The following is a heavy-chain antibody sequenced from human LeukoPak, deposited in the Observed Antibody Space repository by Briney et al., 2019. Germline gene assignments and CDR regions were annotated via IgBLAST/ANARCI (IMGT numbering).Heavy chain of an antibody. V-gene: IGHV4-34*01. CDR2: INHSGST. D-gene: IGHD3-22*01. J-gene: IGHJ3*02. CDR3: ASYDSSGYPNDDAFDI. CDR1: GGSFSGYY. Sequence: PSETLSLTCAVYGGSFSGYYWSWIRQPPGKGLEWIGKINHSGSTNYNPSLKSRVTISVDTSKNQFSLKLSSVTAADTAVYYCASYDSSGYPNDDAFDIWGQGTMVTVSS.